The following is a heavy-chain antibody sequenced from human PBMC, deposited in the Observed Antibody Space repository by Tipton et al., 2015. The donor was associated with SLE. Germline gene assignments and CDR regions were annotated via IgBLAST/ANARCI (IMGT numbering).Heavy chain of an antibody. CDR3: AIRIVRGTSTASEP. D-gene: IGHD1-26*01. Sequence: TLSLTCAVYGGSFSGYYWSWIRQSPDKGLEWIGEINDSGSSNYNASLESRVTISVDRSVNQFSLKMTSVTAADTAVYYCAIRIVRGTSTASEPWGQGALVTVSS. CDR2: INDSGSS. V-gene: IGHV4-34*01. J-gene: IGHJ5*02. CDR1: GGSFSGYY.